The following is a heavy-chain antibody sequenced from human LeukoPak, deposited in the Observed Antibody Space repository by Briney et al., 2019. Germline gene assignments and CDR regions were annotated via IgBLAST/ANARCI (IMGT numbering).Heavy chain of an antibody. CDR2: IIPIFGTA. CDR1: GGTFSSYA. Sequence: GASVKVSCKASGGTFSSYAISWVRQAPGQGLEWMGGIIPIFGTANYAQKFQGRVTITADKSTSTAYMELSSLRSEDTAVYYCARGPRNVVVIRRNWFDPWGQGTLVTVSS. CDR3: ARGPRNVVVIRRNWFDP. J-gene: IGHJ5*02. D-gene: IGHD3-22*01. V-gene: IGHV1-69*06.